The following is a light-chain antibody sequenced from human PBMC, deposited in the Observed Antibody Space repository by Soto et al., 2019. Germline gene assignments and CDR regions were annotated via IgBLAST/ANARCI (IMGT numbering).Light chain of an antibody. CDR2: QTS. CDR1: PDINTR. V-gene: IGKV3D-11*01. CDR3: HLRPSRPQT. J-gene: IGKJ1*01. Sequence: TLSPNTLSFSPGDSVTRSCRSSPDINTRLAWYQHRPCQAPRLLIYQTSTRAAGIPARFSASGTGTDFTLTIFYLQPEDFAVYNCHLRPSRPQTFCQVTKA.